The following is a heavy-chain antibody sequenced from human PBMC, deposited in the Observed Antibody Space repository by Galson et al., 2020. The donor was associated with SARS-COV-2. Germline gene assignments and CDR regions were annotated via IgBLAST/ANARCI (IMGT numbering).Heavy chain of an antibody. J-gene: IGHJ2*01. D-gene: IGHD3-22*01. Sequence: SETLSLTCTVSAYSLSTTNYWGWVRQPPGRGLEWIGSVYPSATTYYNPSLKSRATISVDTSKNQFSLRLDSVTAADTALYYCARQGVNMIVLVTVPGWYFDRWGRGTLVTVSS. CDR3: ARQGVNMIVLVTVPGWYFDR. CDR1: AYSLSTTNY. CDR2: VYPSATT. V-gene: IGHV4-38-2*02.